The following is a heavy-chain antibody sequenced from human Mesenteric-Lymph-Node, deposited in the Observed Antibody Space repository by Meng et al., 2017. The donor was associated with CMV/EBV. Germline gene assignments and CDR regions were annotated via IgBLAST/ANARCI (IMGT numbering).Heavy chain of an antibody. D-gene: IGHD3-22*01. CDR1: GGPFSNYA. V-gene: IGHV1-69*05. CDR3: ARENSYDSSGYSFGY. J-gene: IGHJ4*02. CDR2: IMPIFSTT. Sequence: SGGPFSNYAITWVRQAPRQGLEWMGRIMPIFSTTDYSHKFQGRVTITTDESTNTAYMELTSLRSEDTAIYYCARENSYDSSGYSFGYWGQGTLVTVSS.